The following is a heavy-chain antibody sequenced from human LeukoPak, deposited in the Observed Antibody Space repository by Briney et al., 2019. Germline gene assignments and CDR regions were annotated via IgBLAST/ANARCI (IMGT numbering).Heavy chain of an antibody. CDR1: GGSISSSSYY. Sequence: SETLSLTCTVSGGSISSSSYYWGWIRQPPGKGLEWIGSIYYSGSTYYNPSLKSRVTISVDTSKNQFSLKLSSVTAADTAVYYCATDSSAGDAFDIWGQGTMVTVSS. CDR3: ATDSSAGDAFDI. CDR2: IYYSGST. V-gene: IGHV4-39*07. D-gene: IGHD3-22*01. J-gene: IGHJ3*02.